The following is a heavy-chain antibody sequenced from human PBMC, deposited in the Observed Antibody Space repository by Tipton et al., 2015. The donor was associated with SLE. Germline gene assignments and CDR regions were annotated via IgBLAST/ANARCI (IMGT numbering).Heavy chain of an antibody. CDR1: GGSFSDYY. J-gene: IGHJ4*02. CDR3: ARGGRGAAASDYFDY. V-gene: IGHV4-34*01. D-gene: IGHD6-13*01. CDR2: INHSGST. Sequence: TLSLTCAVYGGSFSDYYWSWIRQPPGKGLEWIGEINHSGSTYYNPSLKSRVTISVDTSKNHFSLKLSSVTAADTAVYYCARGGRGAAASDYFDYWGQGTLVTVSS.